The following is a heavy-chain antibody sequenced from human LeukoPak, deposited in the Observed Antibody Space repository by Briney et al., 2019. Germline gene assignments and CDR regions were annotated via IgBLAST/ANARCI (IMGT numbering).Heavy chain of an antibody. CDR1: GYTFTSYD. Sequence: ATVKVSCKASGYTFTSYDINWVRQATGQGLEWMGWMNPNSGNTGYAQKFQGRVTMTRNASISTAYMELSSLRSEDTAVYYCARGYSASSLYYYYYYGMDVWGQGTTVTVSS. D-gene: IGHD2-15*01. V-gene: IGHV1-8*01. CDR3: ARGYSASSLYYYYYYGMDV. CDR2: MNPNSGNT. J-gene: IGHJ6*02.